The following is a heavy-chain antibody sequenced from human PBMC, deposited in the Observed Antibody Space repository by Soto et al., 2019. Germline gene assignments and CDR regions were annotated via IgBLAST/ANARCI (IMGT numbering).Heavy chain of an antibody. CDR1: GFTFSSYS. D-gene: IGHD6-6*01. CDR3: ARDLYSSSARYFDY. CDR2: ISSSSRYI. V-gene: IGHV3-21*01. Sequence: EVQLVESGGGLVKPGGSLRLSCAASGFTFSSYSMNWVRQAPGKGLEWVSSISSSSRYIYYADSVKGRFTISRDNAKNSLYLQMNSLRAEDTAVYYCARDLYSSSARYFDYWGQGTLVTVSS. J-gene: IGHJ4*02.